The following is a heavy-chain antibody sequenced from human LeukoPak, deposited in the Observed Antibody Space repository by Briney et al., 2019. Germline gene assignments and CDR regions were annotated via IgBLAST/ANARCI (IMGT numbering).Heavy chain of an antibody. V-gene: IGHV3-30*02. CDR2: IRSDGYHT. J-gene: IGHJ4*02. D-gene: IGHD1-26*01. Sequence: GGSLRLSCGASGFIFDTHNMHWVRQAPGKGLEWVAFIRSDGYHTYYADSVKGRFTITRDNSKNTLYLQMNSLRLEDMAVYYCAKPSGSGVDYWGRGTRVTVSS. CDR1: GFIFDTHN. CDR3: AKPSGSGVDY.